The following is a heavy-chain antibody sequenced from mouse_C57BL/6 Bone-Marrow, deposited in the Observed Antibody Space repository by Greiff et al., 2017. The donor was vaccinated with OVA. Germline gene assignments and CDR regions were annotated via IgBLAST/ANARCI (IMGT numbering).Heavy chain of an antibody. J-gene: IGHJ4*01. CDR1: GYSITSGYY. D-gene: IGHD2-12*01. Sequence: DVKLQESGPGLVKPSPSLSLTCSVTGYSITSGYYWNWIRQFPGNKLEWMGYISYDGSNNYNPSLKNRISITRDTSKNQFFLKLNSVTTEDTATYYCARLRRNYAMDYWGQGTSVTVSS. CDR3: ARLRRNYAMDY. V-gene: IGHV3-6*01. CDR2: ISYDGSN.